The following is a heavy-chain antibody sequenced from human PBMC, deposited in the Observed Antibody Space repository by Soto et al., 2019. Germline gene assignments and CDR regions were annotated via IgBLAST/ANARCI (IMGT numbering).Heavy chain of an antibody. V-gene: IGHV3-21*01. Sequence: PGGSLRLSCAASGFTFSSYSMNWVRQAPGKGLEWVSSISSSSSYIYYADSVKGRFTISRDNAKNSLYLQMNSLRAEDTAVYYCARALSSGYYGSGAYYYYGMDVWGQGTTVTV. CDR3: ARALSSGYYGSGAYYYYGMDV. D-gene: IGHD3-10*01. J-gene: IGHJ6*02. CDR2: ISSSSSYI. CDR1: GFTFSSYS.